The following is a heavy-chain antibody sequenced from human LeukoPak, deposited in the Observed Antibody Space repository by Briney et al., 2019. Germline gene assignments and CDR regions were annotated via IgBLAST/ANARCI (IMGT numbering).Heavy chain of an antibody. D-gene: IGHD6-13*01. CDR1: NYTFTSYG. CDR3: ARVPSTHSSWYDPLLVYYSDY. J-gene: IGHJ4*02. CDR2: ISAYNGNT. V-gene: IGHV1-18*01. Sequence: ASVKVSCKSSNYTFTSYGISWVRQAPGQGLEWMGWISAYNGNTNYAQKLQGRVAMSTDTSTSTAYMELRSLRSDDTAVYYCARVPSTHSSWYDPLLVYYSDYWGQGTLVTVSS.